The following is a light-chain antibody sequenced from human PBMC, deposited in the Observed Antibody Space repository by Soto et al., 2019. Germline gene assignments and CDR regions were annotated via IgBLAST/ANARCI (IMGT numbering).Light chain of an antibody. Sequence: SYELTQPPSVSVAPVKTARITCGGNNIGSKSVQWYQQKPGQAPVLVIYYDSDRPSGIPERFSGSNSGNTATLTISRVEAGDEADYYCQVWDSSSDHPVFGGGTKLTVL. J-gene: IGLJ2*01. CDR1: NIGSKS. V-gene: IGLV3-21*04. CDR2: YDS. CDR3: QVWDSSSDHPV.